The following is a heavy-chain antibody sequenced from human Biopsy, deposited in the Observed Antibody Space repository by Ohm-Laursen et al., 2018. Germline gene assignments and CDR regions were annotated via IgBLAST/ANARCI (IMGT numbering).Heavy chain of an antibody. D-gene: IGHD6-19*01. Sequence: ASVKVSCQAAGYSFTSYYMHWVRQAPGQGLEWMGMSNPSGSTTSYPQIFQGRVTMTRDTSKSTVYMELSSLRSADTAVYFCARNTGWYGDLYYFDYWGQGTLVTVSS. CDR1: GYSFTSYY. CDR3: ARNTGWYGDLYYFDY. CDR2: SNPSGSTT. J-gene: IGHJ4*02. V-gene: IGHV1-46*01.